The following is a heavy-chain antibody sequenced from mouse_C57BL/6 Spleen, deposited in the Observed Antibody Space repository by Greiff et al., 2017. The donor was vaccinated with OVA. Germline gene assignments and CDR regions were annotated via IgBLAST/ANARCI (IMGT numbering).Heavy chain of an antibody. CDR2: IDPSDSYT. CDR1: GYTFTSYW. V-gene: IGHV1-50*01. Sequence: QVQLQQPGAELVKPGASVKLSCKASGYTFTSYWMQWVKQRPGQGLEWIGEIDPSDSYTNYNQKFKGKATLTVDTSSSTAYMQLSSLTSEDSAVYYCGSSGLTGTDDWGQGTTLTVSS. D-gene: IGHD4-1*01. J-gene: IGHJ2*01. CDR3: GSSGLTGTDD.